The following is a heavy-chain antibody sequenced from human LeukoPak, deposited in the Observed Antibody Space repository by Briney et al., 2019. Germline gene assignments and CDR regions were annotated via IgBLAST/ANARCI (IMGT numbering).Heavy chain of an antibody. J-gene: IGHJ3*02. D-gene: IGHD5-18*01. CDR3: ARPSHTAGNAFDI. CDR2: MNPNSGNT. Sequence: ASVKVSCKASGYTFTSYDINWVRQATGQGLEWMGWMNPNSGNTGYAQKFQGRVTMTRNTSISTAYMELSSLRSEDTAVYYCARPSHTAGNAFDIWGQGTMVTVSS. CDR1: GYTFTSYD. V-gene: IGHV1-8*01.